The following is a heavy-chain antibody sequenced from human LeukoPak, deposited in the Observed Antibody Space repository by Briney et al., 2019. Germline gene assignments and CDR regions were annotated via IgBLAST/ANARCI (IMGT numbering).Heavy chain of an antibody. CDR1: GFTFSSYW. CDR2: INGAGSSI. Sequence: PGGSLRLSCAASGFTFSSYWMHWVRQTPGKGLVWVSRINGAGSSISYADSVEGRVTISRDNAKNTLYLQMNNLRAEDTAVYYCARGGDYKNDYWGQGTLVTVSS. CDR3: ARGGDYKNDY. D-gene: IGHD4-17*01. J-gene: IGHJ4*02. V-gene: IGHV3-74*01.